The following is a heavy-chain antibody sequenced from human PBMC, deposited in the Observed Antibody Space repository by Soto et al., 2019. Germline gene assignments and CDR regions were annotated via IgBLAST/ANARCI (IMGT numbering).Heavy chain of an antibody. CDR3: ARDLERSAIAP. CDR2: IAYSGDT. J-gene: IGHJ5*02. Sequence: SETLSFTCAVSGGSIISADSYWFWTRKHPGKGLEWIGYIAYSGDTYYNPSLRSRVTISADTSENKFSLTLKSVTAADPAVYFCARDLERSAIAPWGQGTPVTVSS. V-gene: IGHV4-31*11. CDR1: GGSIISADSY.